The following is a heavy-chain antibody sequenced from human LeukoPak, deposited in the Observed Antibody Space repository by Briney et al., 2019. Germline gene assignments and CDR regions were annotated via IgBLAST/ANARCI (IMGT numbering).Heavy chain of an antibody. V-gene: IGHV3-30*02. CDR1: GFIFSTYG. J-gene: IGHJ4*02. CDR3: AKDSLADIDY. D-gene: IGHD3-16*01. Sequence: GGSLRLSCAASGFIFSTYGMYWVRQAPGKGLEWVAFIRHDGSIKNYADSVKGRSTISRDNSKDTLYLQMNSLRAEDTAVYYCAKDSLADIDYWGQGTLVTVSS. CDR2: IRHDGSIK.